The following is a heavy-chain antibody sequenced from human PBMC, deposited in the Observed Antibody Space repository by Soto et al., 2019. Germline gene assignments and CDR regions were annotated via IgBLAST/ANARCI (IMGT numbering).Heavy chain of an antibody. J-gene: IGHJ4*02. V-gene: IGHV3-23*01. CDR1: GFTLSNSV. Sequence: LRLSCATSGFTLSNSVMSWVRQAPGKGLEWVSTIAGKTYYSDSVKGRFTISRDNSQSTLYLQLNSLRAEDTAVYYCARKIDVPTGMLDHWGQGTLVTVS. CDR3: ARKIDVPTGMLDH. D-gene: IGHD1-1*01. CDR2: IAGKT.